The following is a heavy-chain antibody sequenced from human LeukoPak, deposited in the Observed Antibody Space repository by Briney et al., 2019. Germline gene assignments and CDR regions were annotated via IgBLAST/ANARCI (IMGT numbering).Heavy chain of an antibody. CDR2: INHSGST. Sequence: SETLSLTCAVYGGSFSGCYWSWIRQPSGKGLEWIGEINHSGSTNYNPSLKSRVTISVDTSKNQFSLKLSSVTAADTAVYYCAGGRIAVAGTGYWGQGTLVTVSS. CDR1: GGSFSGCY. CDR3: AGGRIAVAGTGY. D-gene: IGHD6-19*01. V-gene: IGHV4-34*01. J-gene: IGHJ4*02.